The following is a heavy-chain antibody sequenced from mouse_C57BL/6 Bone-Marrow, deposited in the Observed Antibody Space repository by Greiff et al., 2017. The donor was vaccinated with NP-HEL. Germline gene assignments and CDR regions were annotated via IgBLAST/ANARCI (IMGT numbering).Heavy chain of an antibody. D-gene: IGHD2-3*01. CDR3: ARYPRWLLHADY. V-gene: IGHV7-3*01. J-gene: IGHJ2*01. Sequence: EVQGVESGGGLVQPGGSLSLSCAASGFTFTDYYMSWVRQPPGKALEWLGFIRNKANGYTTEYSASVKGRFTISRDNSQSILYLQMNALRAEDSATYYCARYPRWLLHADYWGQGTTLTVSS. CDR2: IRNKANGYTT. CDR1: GFTFTDYY.